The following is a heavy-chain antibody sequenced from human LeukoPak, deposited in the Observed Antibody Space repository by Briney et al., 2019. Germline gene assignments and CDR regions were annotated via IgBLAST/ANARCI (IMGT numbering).Heavy chain of an antibody. V-gene: IGHV1-46*01. J-gene: IGHJ4*02. CDR2: INPSGGST. CDR1: RYTFTSYY. Sequence: ASVKVSCNAYRYTFTSYYMHWVRQAPGQGLEWMGIINPSGGSTSYAQKFQGRVTMTRGTSTSTVYMELSSLRSEDTAVYYCARGSNSGHSCPDYWGQGTLVSVSS. D-gene: IGHD2-2*01. CDR3: ARGSNSGHSCPDY.